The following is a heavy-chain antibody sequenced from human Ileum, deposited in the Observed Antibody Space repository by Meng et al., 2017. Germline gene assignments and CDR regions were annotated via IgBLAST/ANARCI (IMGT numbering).Heavy chain of an antibody. V-gene: IGHV1-69*05. Sequence: SVKVSCKASGGTFSSYAISWVRQAPGQGLEWMGGIIPIFGTANYAQKFQGRVTITTDESTSTAYMELSSLRSEDTAVYYCARDREFSYSSSSLGAFDIWGQGTMVTVSS. CDR3: ARDREFSYSSSSLGAFDI. CDR2: IIPIFGTA. D-gene: IGHD6-13*01. J-gene: IGHJ3*02. CDR1: GGTFSSYA.